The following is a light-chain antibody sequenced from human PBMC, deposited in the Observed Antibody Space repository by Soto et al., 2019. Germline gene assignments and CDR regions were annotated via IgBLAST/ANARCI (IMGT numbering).Light chain of an antibody. V-gene: IGLV2-14*01. Sequence: QSALTQPASVSGSPGQSITISCTGTSGDIGSYNRVSWYQQHPGKAPKLIIYEVTDRPSGVSNRFSGSNSGNTASLTISGLQAEDEAAYYCSAYTNINTRACVFGTGTKLTVL. CDR1: SGDIGSYNR. CDR3: SAYTNINTRACV. J-gene: IGLJ1*01. CDR2: EVT.